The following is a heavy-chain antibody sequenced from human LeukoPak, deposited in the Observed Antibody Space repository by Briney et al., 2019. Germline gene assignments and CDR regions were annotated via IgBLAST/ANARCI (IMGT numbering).Heavy chain of an antibody. J-gene: IGHJ4*02. CDR1: DGAITGYY. CDR3: ARGPPTYTIFGVVIRQDY. V-gene: IGHV4-59*01. D-gene: IGHD3-3*01. CDR2: LHFGGST. Sequence: SETLSLTCTVSDGAITGYYWGWIRQPPGKGLDWIGHLHFGGSTNYNPSLKSRVTISVDTSKNQFSLKLSSVTAADTAVYYCARGPPTYTIFGVVIRQDYWGQGTLVTVSS.